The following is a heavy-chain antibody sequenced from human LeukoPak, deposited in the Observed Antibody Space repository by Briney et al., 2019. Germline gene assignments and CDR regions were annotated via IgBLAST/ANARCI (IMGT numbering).Heavy chain of an antibody. D-gene: IGHD3-10*01. J-gene: IGHJ3*02. CDR3: ARDGFGEFYAFDI. CDR1: GYTFTGYY. V-gene: IGHV1-2*02. CDR2: INPNSGGT. Sequence: ASVKVSCKASGYTFTGYYMHWVRQAPGQGLEWMGWINPNSGGTNYAQKFQGRVTMTRDTSISTAYMELSRLRSDDTAVYYCARDGFGEFYAFDIWGQGTMVTVSS.